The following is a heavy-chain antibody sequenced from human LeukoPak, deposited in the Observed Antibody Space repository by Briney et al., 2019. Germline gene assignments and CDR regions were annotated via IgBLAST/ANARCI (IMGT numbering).Heavy chain of an antibody. CDR2: ISYDGSSK. CDR1: GFTFSSTG. V-gene: IGHV3-30*18. Sequence: PGKSLRLSCTASGFTFSSTGMHWVRQAPGKGLVGVASISYDGSSKKYVDSVKGRFTISRDNSKRTLYLQMNSLRSEDTAVYYCAKEGLRFFDFWGQGTLVTVSS. D-gene: IGHD5-12*01. CDR3: AKEGLRFFDF. J-gene: IGHJ4*02.